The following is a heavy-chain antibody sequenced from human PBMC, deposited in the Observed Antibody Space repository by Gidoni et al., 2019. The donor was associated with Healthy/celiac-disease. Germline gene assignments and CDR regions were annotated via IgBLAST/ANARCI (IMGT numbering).Heavy chain of an antibody. CDR3: TTDSVTTVWSLDY. CDR2: IKSKTECRTT. D-gene: IGHD4-17*01. J-gene: IGHJ4*02. CDR1: GFSLSNAW. V-gene: IGHV3-15*01. Sequence: EVQLVESGGGLVTPGGSLRVSCPASGFSLSNAWMSWVRRAQGKGLEWVGRIKSKTECRTTDYAEPGKGRSTISRDDSKNKLYLQMNSLKTEDTAVYYCTTDSVTTVWSLDYWGQGTLVTVSS.